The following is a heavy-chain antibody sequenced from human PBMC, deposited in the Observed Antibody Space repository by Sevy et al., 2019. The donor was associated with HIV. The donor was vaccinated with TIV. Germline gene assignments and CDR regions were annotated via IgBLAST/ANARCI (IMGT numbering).Heavy chain of an antibody. V-gene: IGHV3-23*01. J-gene: IGHJ4*02. CDR2: ISGSGGST. Sequence: GGSLRLSCAASGFTFSSYAMSWVRQAPGKGLEWVSAISGSGGSTYYADSVKGRFTISRDNSKNTLYLQMNSLRAEDTAVYYCAKRGGQWLALYYFDYCGQGTLVTVSS. CDR1: GFTFSSYA. CDR3: AKRGGQWLALYYFDY. D-gene: IGHD6-19*01.